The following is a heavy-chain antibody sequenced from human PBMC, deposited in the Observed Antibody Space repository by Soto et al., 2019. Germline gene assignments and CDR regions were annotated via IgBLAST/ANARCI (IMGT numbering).Heavy chain of an antibody. V-gene: IGHV1-69*13. Sequence: ASVEVSCKASGGTFSSYAISWVRQAPGQGLEWMGGIIPIFGTANYAQKFQVRVTITADESTSTAYIELSSLRSEDTAVYYCARPLDIVVVPAAIPYYGTDVWGQGTTVTVSS. D-gene: IGHD2-2*03. J-gene: IGHJ6*02. CDR2: IIPIFGTA. CDR1: GGTFSSYA. CDR3: ARPLDIVVVPAAIPYYGTDV.